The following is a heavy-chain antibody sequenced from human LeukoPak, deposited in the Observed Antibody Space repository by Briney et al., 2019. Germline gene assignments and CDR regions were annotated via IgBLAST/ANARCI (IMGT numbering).Heavy chain of an antibody. V-gene: IGHV4-61*02. CDR3: ARDRYCSSTSCSGYWFDP. CDR2: IYTSGST. J-gene: IGHJ5*02. D-gene: IGHD2-2*01. CDR1: GGSISSGSYY. Sequence: PSETLSLTCTVSGGSISSGSYYWSWIRQPAGKGLEWIGRIYTSGSTKYNPSLKSRVTVSVDTSKNQFSLKLSSVTAADTAVYYCARDRYCSSTSCSGYWFDPWGQGTLVTVSS.